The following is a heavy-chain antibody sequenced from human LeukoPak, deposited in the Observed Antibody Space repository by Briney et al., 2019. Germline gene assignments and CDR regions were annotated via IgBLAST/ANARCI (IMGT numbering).Heavy chain of an antibody. Sequence: PSETLSLTCTVSGGSISSYYWSWIRQPPGKGLEWIGYIYYSGGTNYNPSLKSRVTISVDTSKNQFSLKLSSVTAADTAVYYCARDRSSSWYLVYPNDAFDIWGQGTMVTVSS. CDR2: IYYSGGT. D-gene: IGHD6-13*01. CDR1: GGSISSYY. CDR3: ARDRSSSWYLVYPNDAFDI. J-gene: IGHJ3*02. V-gene: IGHV4-59*01.